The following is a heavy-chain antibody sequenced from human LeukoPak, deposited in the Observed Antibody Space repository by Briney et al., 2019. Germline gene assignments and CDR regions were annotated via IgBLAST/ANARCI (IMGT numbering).Heavy chain of an antibody. D-gene: IGHD2-2*01. CDR3: AKSIVVVPAGSSDY. Sequence: GGSLRLSCAASGFTLSSYAMSWVRQAPGKGLEWVSAISGSGGSTYYADSVKGRFTISRDNSKNTLYLQMNSLRAEDTAVYYCAKSIVVVPAGSSDYWGQGTLVTVSS. CDR1: GFTLSSYA. J-gene: IGHJ4*02. CDR2: ISGSGGST. V-gene: IGHV3-23*01.